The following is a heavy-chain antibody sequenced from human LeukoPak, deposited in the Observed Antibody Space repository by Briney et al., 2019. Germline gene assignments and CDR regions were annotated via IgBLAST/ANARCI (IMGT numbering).Heavy chain of an antibody. CDR2: ISGNGVST. J-gene: IGHJ1*01. Sequence: GASLRLSCVASGFTFSSSAMTWVRQAPGKGLDWVSAISGNGVSTYYADSVKGRFTISRDNSKNTLYLQMNSLKIEDTAIYYCAIEGRAYCGGDCSEYFQHWGQGTLVTVSS. CDR3: AIEGRAYCGGDCSEYFQH. CDR1: GFTFSSSA. D-gene: IGHD2-21*02. V-gene: IGHV3-23*01.